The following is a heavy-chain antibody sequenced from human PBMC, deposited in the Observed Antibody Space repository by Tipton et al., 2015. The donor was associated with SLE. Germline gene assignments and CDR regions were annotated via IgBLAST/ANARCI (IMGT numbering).Heavy chain of an antibody. V-gene: IGHV4-59*01. Sequence: TLSLTCTVSGGSIGSYYWSWIRQPPGKGLEWIGYIYYSGSTNYNPSLKSRVTISVDTSKNQFSLKLSSVTAADTAVYYCARDLEKWGQGTLVTVSS. D-gene: IGHD5-24*01. CDR2: IYYSGST. CDR3: ARDLEK. CDR1: GGSIGSYY. J-gene: IGHJ4*02.